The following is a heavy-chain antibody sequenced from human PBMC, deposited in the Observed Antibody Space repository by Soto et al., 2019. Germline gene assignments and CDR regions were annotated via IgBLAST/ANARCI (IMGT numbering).Heavy chain of an antibody. CDR2: IKSDGSST. Sequence: EVQLVESGGGLVQPGGSLRLSCAASGFTFSNYWMHWVRQAPGKGLVWVSRIKSDGSSTSYADSVKGRFTISRDNAKKTLYLQMNSRRAEDTAVYYCATSMVVPFDYWGQGTLVDVSS. CDR1: GFTFSNYW. D-gene: IGHD3-22*01. J-gene: IGHJ4*02. CDR3: ATSMVVPFDY. V-gene: IGHV3-74*01.